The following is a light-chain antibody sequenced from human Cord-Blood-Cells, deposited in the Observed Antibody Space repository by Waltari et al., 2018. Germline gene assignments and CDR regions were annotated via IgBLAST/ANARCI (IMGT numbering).Light chain of an antibody. CDR1: SSDVGGYNY. CDR2: DVS. CDR3: CSYAGSYPYV. J-gene: IGLJ1*01. V-gene: IGLV2-11*01. Sequence: QSALTQPRSVSGSPGQSVTISCTGTSSDVGGYNYVSWYQQHPGKAPKLMIYDVSKGPSGVHDCFSGSKSGNTASLTISGLQAEDEADYYCCSYAGSYPYVFGTGTKVTVL.